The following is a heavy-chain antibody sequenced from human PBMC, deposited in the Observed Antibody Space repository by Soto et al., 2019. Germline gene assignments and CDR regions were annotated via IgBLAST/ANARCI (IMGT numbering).Heavy chain of an antibody. CDR1: GYTFTSYG. CDR2: IIPIFGTA. J-gene: IGHJ6*02. CDR3: ARAALPAAISPDRYGMDV. D-gene: IGHD2-2*02. V-gene: IGHV1-69*13. Sequence: GASVKVSCKASGYTFTSYGISWVRQAPGQGLEWMGGIIPIFGTANYAQKFQGRVTITADESTSTAYMELSSLRSEDTAVYYCARAALPAAISPDRYGMDVWGQG.